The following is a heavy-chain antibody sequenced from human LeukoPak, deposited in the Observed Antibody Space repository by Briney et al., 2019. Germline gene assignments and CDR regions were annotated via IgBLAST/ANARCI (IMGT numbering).Heavy chain of an antibody. V-gene: IGHV3-7*01. Sequence: GGSLRLSCAASGFTFSSYWMSWVRQAPGKGLEWVANIKQDGSEKYYVDSVKGRFTISRDNAKNSLYLQMNSLRAEDTAVYYCARKRGYSYGPFDYWGQRTLVTVSS. CDR1: GFTFSSYW. CDR2: IKQDGSEK. D-gene: IGHD5-18*01. CDR3: ARKRGYSYGPFDY. J-gene: IGHJ4*02.